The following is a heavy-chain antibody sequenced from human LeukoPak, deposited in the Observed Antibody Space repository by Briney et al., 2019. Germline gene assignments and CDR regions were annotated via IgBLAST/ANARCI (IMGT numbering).Heavy chain of an antibody. CDR3: ARDRTRIYIAAAGTGDY. Sequence: GGSLRLSCAASGFTFSSYSMNWVRQAPGKGLEWVSYISSSSSTIYYADSVKGRFTISRDNAKNSLYLQMNSLRAEDTAVYYCARDRTRIYIAAAGTGDYWGQGTLVTVSS. J-gene: IGHJ4*02. CDR1: GFTFSSYS. V-gene: IGHV3-48*04. CDR2: ISSSSSTI. D-gene: IGHD6-13*01.